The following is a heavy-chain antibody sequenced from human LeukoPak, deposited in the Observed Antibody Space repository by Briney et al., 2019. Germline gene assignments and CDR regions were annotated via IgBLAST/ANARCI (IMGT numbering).Heavy chain of an antibody. J-gene: IGHJ2*01. V-gene: IGHV3-21*01. CDR2: ISSTSTYI. CDR3: ARAITGESWYFDL. D-gene: IGHD7-27*01. Sequence: PGGSLRLSCAASGFSFSSYSMNWVRQAPGKGLEWVSYISSTSTYIYNADSVKGRFTISRDNAESSLYLQMSSLRADDTAVYYCARAITGESWYFDLWGRGTLATASS. CDR1: GFSFSSYS.